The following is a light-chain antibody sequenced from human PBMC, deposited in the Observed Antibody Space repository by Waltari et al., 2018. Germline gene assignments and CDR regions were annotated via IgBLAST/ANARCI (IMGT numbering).Light chain of an antibody. CDR2: WAS. Sequence: DIVLTQSPESLAVSLGERATINCKSSQSVFFNSNKKNYLAWYQQKPGQPPKLLIYWASTRQSGVPDRFSGSGSGTDFTLTLTSLQADDVAVYYCQQYYGSPQTFGQVTSVEIK. V-gene: IGKV4-1*01. J-gene: IGKJ1*01. CDR1: QSVFFNSNKKNY. CDR3: QQYYGSPQT.